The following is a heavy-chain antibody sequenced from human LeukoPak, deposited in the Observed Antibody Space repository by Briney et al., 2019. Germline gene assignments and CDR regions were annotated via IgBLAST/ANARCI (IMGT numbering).Heavy chain of an antibody. D-gene: IGHD3-10*01. CDR2: IYYSGSA. Sequence: SETLSLTCTVSGDSISSYYWSWIRQPPGKGLEWIGYIYYSGSAYYNPSLKSRVTISLDTSKNQFSLKLSSVIAADTAVYYCARDLYFYGSGNYPAALGYWGQGTLVSVSS. V-gene: IGHV4-59*12. CDR3: ARDLYFYGSGNYPAALGY. CDR1: GDSISSYY. J-gene: IGHJ4*02.